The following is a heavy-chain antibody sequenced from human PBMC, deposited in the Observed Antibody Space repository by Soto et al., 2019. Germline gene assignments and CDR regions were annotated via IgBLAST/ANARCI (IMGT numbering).Heavy chain of an antibody. CDR1: GYTFTGYY. D-gene: IGHD2-15*01. V-gene: IGHV1-2*04. CDR3: ARELLVGAAPGWFDS. Sequence: ASVKVSCKASGYTFTGYYMHWVRQAPGQGLEWMGWINPNSGGTNYAQKFQGWVTMTRDTSISTAYMELSSLRSEDTAVYYCARELLVGAAPGWFDSWGQGTLVTVSS. J-gene: IGHJ5*01. CDR2: INPNSGGT.